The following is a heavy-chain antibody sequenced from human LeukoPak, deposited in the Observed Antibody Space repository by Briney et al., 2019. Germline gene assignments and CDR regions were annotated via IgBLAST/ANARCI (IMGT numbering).Heavy chain of an antibody. CDR1: GGSFSGYY. J-gene: IGHJ2*01. D-gene: IGHD5-18*01. Sequence: SETLSLTCAVYGGSFSGYYWSWIRQPPGKGLEWIGEINQSGSTNYNPSLKSRVTISVDTSKNQFSLKLTSVTAADTAVYYCARGVYNYGSDCYFDLWGRGTLVTVSS. CDR2: INQSGST. V-gene: IGHV4-34*01. CDR3: ARGVYNYGSDCYFDL.